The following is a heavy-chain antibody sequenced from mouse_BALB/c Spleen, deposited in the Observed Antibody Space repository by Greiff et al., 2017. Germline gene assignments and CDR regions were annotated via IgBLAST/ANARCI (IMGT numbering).Heavy chain of an antibody. V-gene: IGHV5-6-5*01. D-gene: IGHD1-1*01. CDR2: ISSGGST. CDR3: ASPVTTVFYAMDY. CDR1: GFTFSSYA. Sequence: EVQRVESGGGLVKPGGSLKLSCAASGFTFSSYAMSWVRQTPEKRLEWVASISSGGSTYYPDSVKGRFTISRDNARNILYLQMSSLRSEDTAMYYCASPVTTVFYAMDYWGQGTSVTVSS. J-gene: IGHJ4*01.